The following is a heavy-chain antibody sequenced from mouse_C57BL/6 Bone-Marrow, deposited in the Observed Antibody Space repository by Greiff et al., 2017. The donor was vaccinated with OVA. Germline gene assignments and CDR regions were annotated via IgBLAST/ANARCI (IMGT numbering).Heavy chain of an antibody. V-gene: IGHV14-4*01. CDR2: IDPENGDT. J-gene: IGHJ2*01. CDR3: TTYRY. Sequence: VQLQQSGAELVRPGASVKLSCTASGFNFKDDYMHWVKERPEQGLEWIGWIDPENGDTEYASKFQGKATITANTSSNTVYLHLSSLTSEDTAVYYSTTYRYWGQGTTLTVSS. CDR1: GFNFKDDY.